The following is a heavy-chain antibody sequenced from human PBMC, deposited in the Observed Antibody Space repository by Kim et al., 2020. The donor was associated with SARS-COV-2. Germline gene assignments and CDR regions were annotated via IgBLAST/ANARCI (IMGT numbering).Heavy chain of an antibody. J-gene: IGHJ4*02. CDR3: VRVWGY. CDR1: GFILSSYW. CDR2: INSDGIT. Sequence: GGSLRLSCAASGFILSSYWMYWVRQVPGKGLVWVARINSDGITIYADSVKGRFNISRENAKNKLYLQMDSLRAEDTAVYYCVRVWGYWGRGTLVTVSS. V-gene: IGHV3-74*01. D-gene: IGHD3-16*01.